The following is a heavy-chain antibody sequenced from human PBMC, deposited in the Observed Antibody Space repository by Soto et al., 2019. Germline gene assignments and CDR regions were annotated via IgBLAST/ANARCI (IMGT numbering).Heavy chain of an antibody. Sequence: SETLSLTCTVPGGSISSYYWSWIRQPPGKGLEWIGYIYYSGSTNYNPSLKSRVTISVDTSKNQFSLKLSSVTAADTAVYYCARVGGPDAFDIWGQGTMVTVSS. CDR3: ARVGGPDAFDI. D-gene: IGHD3-16*01. CDR2: IYYSGST. V-gene: IGHV4-59*01. CDR1: GGSISSYY. J-gene: IGHJ3*02.